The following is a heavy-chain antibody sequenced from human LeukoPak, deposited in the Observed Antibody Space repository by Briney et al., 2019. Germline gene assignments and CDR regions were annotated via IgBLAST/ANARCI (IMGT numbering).Heavy chain of an antibody. Sequence: ASVKVSCKASDYTFSSYTISWVRQAPGQGLEWMGWINGYNGNTNYAQKFQDRLTMTTDTSTTTVYMELRSLRSDDTAVYYCARGVVGATGHYYGMDVWGQGTTVTVS. V-gene: IGHV1-18*01. CDR1: DYTFSSYT. CDR2: INGYNGNT. J-gene: IGHJ6*02. D-gene: IGHD1-26*01. CDR3: ARGVVGATGHYYGMDV.